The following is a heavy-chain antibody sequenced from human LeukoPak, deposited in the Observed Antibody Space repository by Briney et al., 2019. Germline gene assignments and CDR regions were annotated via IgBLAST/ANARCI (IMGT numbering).Heavy chain of an antibody. V-gene: IGHV4-4*02. CDR3: ARDLRGMVDY. J-gene: IGHJ4*02. D-gene: IGHD3-16*01. CDR2: IYHSGGT. CDR1: GASISSSYW. Sequence: PSGTLSLTCAVSGASISSSYWWSWVRQPPGKGLEWIGEIYHSGGTNYNPSLNSRVTLSLDKSNNQFSLKLSSVTAADTAVYYCARDLRGMVDYWGQGTLVTVSS.